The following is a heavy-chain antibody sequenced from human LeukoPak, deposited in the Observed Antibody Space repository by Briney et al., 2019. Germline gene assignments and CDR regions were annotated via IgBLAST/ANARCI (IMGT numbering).Heavy chain of an antibody. Sequence: PGGSLRLSRVASGFTLNTYWMHWVRQAPGKGLVWVSRINSDGSSTTYADSVKGRFTISRDNAKNTVYLEMNSLRVEDTAVYYCARESNGYWGQGTLVTVSS. V-gene: IGHV3-74*03. CDR1: GFTLNTYW. J-gene: IGHJ4*02. CDR3: ARESNGY. CDR2: INSDGSST.